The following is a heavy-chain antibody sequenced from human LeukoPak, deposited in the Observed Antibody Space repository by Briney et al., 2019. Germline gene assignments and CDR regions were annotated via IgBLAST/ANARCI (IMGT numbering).Heavy chain of an antibody. CDR2: IYPRDGST. V-gene: IGHV1-46*01. Sequence: ASVKVSCKASGYTFTSNYIHWVRQAPGQGLEWMGMIYPRDGSTGYAQKFQGRVTVIRDTSTSTVHMELSGLRSEDTAVYYCARDQEGFDYWGQGTLVTVSS. CDR1: GYTFTSNY. J-gene: IGHJ4*02. CDR3: ARDQEGFDY.